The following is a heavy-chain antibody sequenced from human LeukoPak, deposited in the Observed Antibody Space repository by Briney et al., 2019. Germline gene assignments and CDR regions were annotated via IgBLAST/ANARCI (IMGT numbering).Heavy chain of an antibody. D-gene: IGHD1-26*01. CDR1: GGSFSGYY. Sequence: ASETLCLTCAVYGGSFSGYYWSWIRQPPGKGLEWIGEINHSGSTNYNPSLKSRVTISVDTSKNQFSLKLSSVTAADTAVYYCARARASLNDYWGQGTLVTVSS. CDR3: ARARASLNDY. V-gene: IGHV4-34*01. CDR2: INHSGST. J-gene: IGHJ4*02.